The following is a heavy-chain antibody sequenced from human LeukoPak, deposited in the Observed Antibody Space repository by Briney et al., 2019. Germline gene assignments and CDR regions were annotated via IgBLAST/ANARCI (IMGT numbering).Heavy chain of an antibody. CDR1: GFTFSNFW. Sequence: GGSLRLSCAASGFTFSNFWMHWLRHVPGKGLVWVSRISGDGSSTAYADSVKGRLTISRDNAKDTLFLQMNSLRAEETAVYYCVREGLYCTNGICFRAAFDYWGQGALVTVSS. CDR2: ISGDGSST. D-gene: IGHD2-8*01. V-gene: IGHV3-74*01. CDR3: VREGLYCTNGICFRAAFDY. J-gene: IGHJ4*02.